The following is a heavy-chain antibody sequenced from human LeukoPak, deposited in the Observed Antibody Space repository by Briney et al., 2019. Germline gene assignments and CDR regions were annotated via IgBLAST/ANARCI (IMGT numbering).Heavy chain of an antibody. J-gene: IGHJ4*02. Sequence: GASVKVSCKASGYTFTDYYMHWVQQAPGKGLEWMGRVDPEDGETIYAEKFQGRVTITADTSTDTAYMELSSLRSEDTAVYYCATALTGTTFKLSRYYFDYWGQGTLVTVSS. D-gene: IGHD1-20*01. CDR1: GYTFTDYY. CDR3: ATALTGTTFKLSRYYFDY. CDR2: VDPEDGET. V-gene: IGHV1-69-2*01.